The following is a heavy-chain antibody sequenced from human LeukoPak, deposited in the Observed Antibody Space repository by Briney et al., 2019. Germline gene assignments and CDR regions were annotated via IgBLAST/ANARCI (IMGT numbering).Heavy chain of an antibody. CDR1: GFTFSSYA. Sequence: PGGSLRLSCAASGFTFSSYALTWVRQAPGKGLEWVSAISGSGGSTYYADSVKGRFTISRHNSKNTLYLQMNSLRAEDTAVYYCTTDRITRRGFAMDDAFDIWGQGTMVTVSS. V-gene: IGHV3-23*01. J-gene: IGHJ3*02. D-gene: IGHD3-10*01. CDR3: TTDRITRRGFAMDDAFDI. CDR2: ISGSGGST.